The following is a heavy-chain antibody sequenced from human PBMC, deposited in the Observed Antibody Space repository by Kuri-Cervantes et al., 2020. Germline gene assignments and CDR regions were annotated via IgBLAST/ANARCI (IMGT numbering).Heavy chain of an antibody. Sequence: GGSLRLSCAASGFPFNTFSSYWMHWVRQVPGKGLVWVSRINSDGRRTTHADSVKGRFTISRDNAKNTLYLQMNSLRAEDTAVYYCASEYCSGGSCPYMDVWGKGTTVTVSS. D-gene: IGHD2-15*01. CDR1: GFPFNTFSSYW. CDR3: ASEYCSGGSCPYMDV. V-gene: IGHV3-74*01. J-gene: IGHJ6*03. CDR2: INSDGRRT.